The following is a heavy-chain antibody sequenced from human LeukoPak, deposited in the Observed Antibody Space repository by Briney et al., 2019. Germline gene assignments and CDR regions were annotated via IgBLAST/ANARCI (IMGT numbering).Heavy chain of an antibody. CDR1: GGTFSSYA. Sequence: SVKVSCKASGGTFSSYAISWVRQAPGQGLEWMGRIIPILGIANYAQKFQGRVTITADKSTSTAYMELSSLRSEDTAAYYCARDYGDYGRRYYYGMDVWGQGTTVTVSS. CDR3: ARDYGDYGRRYYYGMDV. J-gene: IGHJ6*02. CDR2: IIPILGIA. V-gene: IGHV1-69*04. D-gene: IGHD4-17*01.